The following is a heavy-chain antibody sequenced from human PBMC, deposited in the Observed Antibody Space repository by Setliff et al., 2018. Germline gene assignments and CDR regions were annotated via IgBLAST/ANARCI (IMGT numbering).Heavy chain of an antibody. V-gene: IGHV1-69*13. CDR3: ATSVSWIQLVLYPQGHPEPFDY. CDR2: IIPIFGTA. CDR1: GGTFSSYA. J-gene: IGHJ4*02. Sequence: GASVKVSCKASGGTFSSYAISWVRQAPGQGLEWMGGIIPIFGTANYAQKFQGRVTITADESTSTAYMELSSLSSEDTAVYYCATSVSWIQLVLYPQGHPEPFDYWGQGTLVTVS. D-gene: IGHD5-18*01.